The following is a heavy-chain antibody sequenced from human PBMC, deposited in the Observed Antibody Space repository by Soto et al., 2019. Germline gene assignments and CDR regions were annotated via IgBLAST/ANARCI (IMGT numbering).Heavy chain of an antibody. D-gene: IGHD5-12*01. CDR1: GFTFSSYW. CDR2: IKQDGSEK. Sequence: QPGGSLRLSCAASGFTFSSYWMSWVRQAPGKGLEWVANIKQDGSEKYYVDSVKGRFTISRDNAKNSLYLQMNSLRAEDTAVYYCARGDSSGYDSGVYYGMDVWGQGTTVTVSS. J-gene: IGHJ6*02. CDR3: ARGDSSGYDSGVYYGMDV. V-gene: IGHV3-7*03.